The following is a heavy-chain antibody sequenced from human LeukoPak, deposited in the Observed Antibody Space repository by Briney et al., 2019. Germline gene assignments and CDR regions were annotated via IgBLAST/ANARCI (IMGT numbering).Heavy chain of an antibody. CDR3: ARDSTEHYFYGMDV. CDR1: GLTFDDYG. D-gene: IGHD3-3*02. CDR2: INWNGGST. J-gene: IGHJ6*02. V-gene: IGHV3-20*01. Sequence: GGSLRLSCAASGLTFDDYGMSWVRQAPGKGLEWDSGINWNGGSTGYADSVKGRFTISRDNAKNSLYLQMNSLRVEDTALYHCARDSTEHYFYGMDVWGQGTTVTVSS.